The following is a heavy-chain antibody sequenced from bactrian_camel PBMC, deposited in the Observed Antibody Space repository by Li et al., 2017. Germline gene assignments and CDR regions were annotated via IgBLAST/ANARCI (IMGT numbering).Heavy chain of an antibody. V-gene: IGHV3S1*01. J-gene: IGHJ4*01. Sequence: HVQLVESGGGSVQAGGSLRLSCAASGDTYRSECMAWFRQAPGKRRDRVAGIYRTDGTAAYAESVKGLFTISQDNAKNTVYLQMNSLKTEDMAMYYCAKRNSAHYRQYESDRKWGQGTQVTVS. D-gene: IGHD2*01. CDR1: GDTYRSEC. CDR2: IYRTDGTA. CDR3: AKRNSAHYRQYESDRK.